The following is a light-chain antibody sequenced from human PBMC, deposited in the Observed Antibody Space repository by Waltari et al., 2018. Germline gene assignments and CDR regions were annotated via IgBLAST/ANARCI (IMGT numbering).Light chain of an antibody. J-gene: IGKJ2*01. CDR3: QQSYTTPRT. Sequence: DIQMTQSPSSLSASVGDRVTITCRASQSISTYLNWYQFKPGKAPNLLIYASSNLQTGVPSRFTGSGSGKDFTLTISSLQPEDFATYYCQQSYTTPRTFGQGTKLEI. CDR2: ASS. V-gene: IGKV1-39*01. CDR1: QSISTY.